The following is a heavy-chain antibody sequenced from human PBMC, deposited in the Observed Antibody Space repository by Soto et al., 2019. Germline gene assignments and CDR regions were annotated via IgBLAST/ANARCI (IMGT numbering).Heavy chain of an antibody. V-gene: IGHV3-30*18. CDR3: AKDGTYYYDSSQDYGMDV. CDR2: ISYDGSNK. CDR1: GFTFSSYG. J-gene: IGHJ6*02. Sequence: QVQLVESGGGVVQPGRSLRLSCAASGFTFSSYGMHWVRQAPGKGLEWVAVISYDGSNKYCADSVKGRFTISRDNSKNTLYLQMNSLRAEDTAVYYCAKDGTYYYDSSQDYGMDVWGQGTTVTVSS. D-gene: IGHD3-22*01.